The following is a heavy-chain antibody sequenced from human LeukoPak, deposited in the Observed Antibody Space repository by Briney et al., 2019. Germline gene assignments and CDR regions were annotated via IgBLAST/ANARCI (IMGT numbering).Heavy chain of an antibody. CDR1: GFTFSSYA. V-gene: IGHV3-23*01. CDR3: AKPGEFDYGMDV. J-gene: IGHJ6*02. CDR2: ISGSGGST. Sequence: GGSLRLSCAASGFTFSSYAMSWVRQAPGKELEWVSAISGSGGSTYYADSVKGRFTISRDNSKNTLYLQMNSLRAEDTAVYYCAKPGEFDYGMDVWGQGTTVTVSS. D-gene: IGHD3-10*01.